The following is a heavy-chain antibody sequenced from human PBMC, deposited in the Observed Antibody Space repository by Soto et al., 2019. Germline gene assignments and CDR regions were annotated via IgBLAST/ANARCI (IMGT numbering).Heavy chain of an antibody. D-gene: IGHD2-2*01. J-gene: IGHJ6*02. CDR1: GYTFTGYY. CDR3: ARAAAEDIVLVPAAIHGMDV. Sequence: QVQLVQSGAEVKKPGASVKVSCKASGYTFTGYYMHWVRQAPGQGLEWMGWINPNSGGTNYAQKFQGWVTMTRDTSISTAYMELSRRRSDDTAVYYCARAAAEDIVLVPAAIHGMDVWGQGTTVTVSS. CDR2: INPNSGGT. V-gene: IGHV1-2*04.